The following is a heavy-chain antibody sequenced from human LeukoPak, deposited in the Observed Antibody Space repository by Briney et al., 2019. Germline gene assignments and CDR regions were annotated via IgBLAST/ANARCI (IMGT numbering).Heavy chain of an antibody. CDR1: GFTFSSYS. CDR3: ARDQRLQGGSDY. CDR2: ISSSSSYI. J-gene: IGHJ4*02. D-gene: IGHD2-15*01. V-gene: IGHV3-21*01. Sequence: GGSLRLSCAASGFTFSSYSMNWVRQAPGKGLEWVSSISSSSSYIYYADSVKGRFTISRDNAKNSLYLQMNSLRAEDTAVYYCARDQRLQGGSDYWGQGTLVTVSS.